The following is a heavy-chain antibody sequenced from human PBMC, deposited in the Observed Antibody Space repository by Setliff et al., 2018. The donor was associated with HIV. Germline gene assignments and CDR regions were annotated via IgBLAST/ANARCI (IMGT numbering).Heavy chain of an antibody. V-gene: IGHV4-61*09. CDR1: GGSISSGSYY. CDR2: IYTSGST. D-gene: IGHD3-3*01. J-gene: IGHJ6*02. Sequence: PSETLSLTCTVSGGSISSGSYYWSWIRQPAGKGLEWIGHIYTSGSTNYNPSLKSRVNISVDTSKHQFSLKLSSVTAADTAVYYWARDPYYNLWSGYWEGRGANYYYYYGMDVWGQGTTVTVSS. CDR3: ARDPYYNLWSGYWEGRGANYYYYYGMDV.